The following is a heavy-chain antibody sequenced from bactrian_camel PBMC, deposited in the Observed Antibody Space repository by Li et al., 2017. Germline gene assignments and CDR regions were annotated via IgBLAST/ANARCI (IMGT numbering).Heavy chain of an antibody. CDR1: ESTYDRGYC. CDR2: ICGSGYT. Sequence: HVQLVESGGGSVQAGRSLRLSCAASESTYDRGYCMAWFRQASEKEREGVAAICGSGYTDYAGSVAGRFTVSSSRDDAKDTLTLYLQMDDLKPEDTAMYYCAAGWGYCDLQTDFQAWGQGTQVTVS. CDR3: AAGWGYCDLQTDFQA. J-gene: IGHJ6*01. V-gene: IGHV3S55*01. D-gene: IGHD3*01.